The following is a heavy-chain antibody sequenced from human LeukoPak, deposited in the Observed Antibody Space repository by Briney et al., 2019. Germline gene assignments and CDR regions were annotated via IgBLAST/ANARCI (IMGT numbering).Heavy chain of an antibody. V-gene: IGHV3-21*01. CDR1: GFTFSSYS. D-gene: IGHD4-17*01. CDR2: ISSSSSYI. Sequence: GGSLRLSCAAFGFTFSSYSMNWVRQAPGKGLEWVSSISSSSSYIYYADSVKGRFTISRDNAKNSLYLQMNSLRAEDTAVYYCARRYGDSTSPRGMDVWGKGTTVTVSS. J-gene: IGHJ6*04. CDR3: ARRYGDSTSPRGMDV.